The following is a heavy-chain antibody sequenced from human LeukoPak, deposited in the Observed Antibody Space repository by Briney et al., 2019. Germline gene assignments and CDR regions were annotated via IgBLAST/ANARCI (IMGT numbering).Heavy chain of an antibody. CDR2: IHHSGSS. D-gene: IGHD6-19*01. CDR1: GDSVSGAFW. CDR3: VRHSGWYFGY. V-gene: IGHV4-4*02. J-gene: IGHJ4*02. Sequence: PSETLSLTCAVSGDSVSGAFWWSWVRLSPHKGLEWIGEIHHSGSSNYNPSLKSRVIISLDGSKNLLSLELSSVTAADTAVYYCVRHSGWYFGYWGQGTLVTVSS.